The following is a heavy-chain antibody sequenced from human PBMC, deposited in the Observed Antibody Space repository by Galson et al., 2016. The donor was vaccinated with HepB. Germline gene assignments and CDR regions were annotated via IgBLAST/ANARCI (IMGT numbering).Heavy chain of an antibody. J-gene: IGHJ6*02. Sequence: SVKVSCKASDYTFTSYGITWVRQAPGQGLEWMGWISPYNGNTDYAQKLQGRVTMTTDTSTNTAYMELRSLRSDDTAVYYCARVWASYCSSTTCYVRYYYYGMDVWGQGTTVTVSS. CDR1: DYTFTSYG. CDR3: ARVWASYCSSTTCYVRYYYYGMDV. V-gene: IGHV1-18*01. D-gene: IGHD2-2*01. CDR2: ISPYNGNT.